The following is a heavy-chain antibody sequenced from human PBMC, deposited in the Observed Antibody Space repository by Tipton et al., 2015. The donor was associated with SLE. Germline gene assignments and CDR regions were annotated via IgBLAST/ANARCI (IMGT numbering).Heavy chain of an antibody. D-gene: IGHD6-19*01. V-gene: IGHV4-59*12. CDR2: ICDNGRT. CDR3: ARDDSGGWYGWLDP. Sequence: TLSLTCTVSGVSIRSSCWSWIRQPPGKGLEWIGDICDNGRTDYSPSLKSRVTISVDRSKNQFSLKLTSVTAADTAVYYCARDDSGGWYGWLDPWGQGTLVTVSS. J-gene: IGHJ5*02. CDR1: GVSIRSSC.